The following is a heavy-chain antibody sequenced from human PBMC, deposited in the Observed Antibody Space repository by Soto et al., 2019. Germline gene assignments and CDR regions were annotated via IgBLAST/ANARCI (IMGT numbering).Heavy chain of an antibody. Sequence: GSLRLCCAASGFTFSSYGMHWVRQAPGKGLEWVAVISYDGSNKYYADSVKGRFTISRDNSKNTLYLQMNSLRAEDTAVYYCAKDQGGYSYGFDYWGQGTLVTVSS. CDR1: GFTFSSYG. CDR3: AKDQGGYSYGFDY. D-gene: IGHD5-18*01. CDR2: ISYDGSNK. V-gene: IGHV3-30*18. J-gene: IGHJ4*02.